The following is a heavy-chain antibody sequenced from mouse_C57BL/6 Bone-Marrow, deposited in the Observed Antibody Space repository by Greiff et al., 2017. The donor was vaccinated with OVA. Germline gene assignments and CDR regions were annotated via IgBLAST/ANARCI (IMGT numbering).Heavy chain of an antibody. CDR2: INPNNGGT. D-gene: IGHD2-3*01. J-gene: IGHJ3*01. CDR1: GYTFTDYY. CDR3: ASPDGYYPFAY. Sequence: VQLQQSGPELVKPGASVKISCKASGYTFTDYYMNRVKQSHGKSLEWIGDINPNNGGTSYNQKFKGKATLTVDKSSSTAYMELRSLTSEDSAVYYCASPDGYYPFAYWGQGTLVTVSA. V-gene: IGHV1-26*01.